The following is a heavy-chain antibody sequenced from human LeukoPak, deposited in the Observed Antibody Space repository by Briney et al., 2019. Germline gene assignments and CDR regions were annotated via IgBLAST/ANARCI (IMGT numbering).Heavy chain of an antibody. CDR1: GGSIISYY. D-gene: IGHD6-19*01. Sequence: PSETLSLTCTVSGGSIISYYWSWIRQPPGKGLEWIGYIYYSGSTNYNPSLKSRVTISVDTSKNQFSLKLSSVTAADTAVYYCARRGSGWYSWGQGTLVTVSS. V-gene: IGHV4-59*08. CDR3: ARRGSGWYS. J-gene: IGHJ4*02. CDR2: IYYSGST.